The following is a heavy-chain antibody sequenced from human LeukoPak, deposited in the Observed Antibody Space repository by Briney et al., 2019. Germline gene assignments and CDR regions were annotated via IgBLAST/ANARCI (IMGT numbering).Heavy chain of an antibody. V-gene: IGHV4-31*03. D-gene: IGHD6-19*01. J-gene: IGHJ4*02. Sequence: SETLSLTCTVSGVSISSGGYYWSWIRQHPGKGLEWIGYIYNSGTTYYNPSLRSRLTISADTSNNQFSLKLSSVTAADTAVYYCARAYSSNWYYFDYWGQGTLVTVSS. CDR3: ARAYSSNWYYFDY. CDR1: GVSISSGGYY. CDR2: IYNSGTT.